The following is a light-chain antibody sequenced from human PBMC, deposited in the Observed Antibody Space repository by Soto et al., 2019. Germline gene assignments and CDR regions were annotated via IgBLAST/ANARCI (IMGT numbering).Light chain of an antibody. CDR2: KVS. CDR3: QHYYHWPPYT. CDR1: QSLVHSDGNTY. J-gene: IGKJ2*01. V-gene: IGKV2-30*02. Sequence: DVVMTQSPLSLPVTLGQPASISCRSSQSLVHSDGNTYLNWFQQRPGQSPRRLIYKVSNRDSGVPDRFSGSGSGTEFTLTISRLQPDDFAVYFCQHYYHWPPYTCGQGTKV.